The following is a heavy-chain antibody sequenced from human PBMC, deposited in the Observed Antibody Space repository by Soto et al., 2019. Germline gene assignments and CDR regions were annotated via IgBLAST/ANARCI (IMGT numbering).Heavy chain of an antibody. CDR1: GGTFSSYT. Sequence: QVQLVQSGAEVKKPGSSVKVSCKASGGTFSSYTISWVRQAPGQGLEWMGRIIPILGIANYAQKFQGRVTITADKSTSTAYMELSSLRSEDTGVYYCARDSTRSSGYYQFDYWGQGTLVTVSS. D-gene: IGHD3-22*01. CDR3: ARDSTRSSGYYQFDY. V-gene: IGHV1-69*08. CDR2: IIPILGIA. J-gene: IGHJ4*02.